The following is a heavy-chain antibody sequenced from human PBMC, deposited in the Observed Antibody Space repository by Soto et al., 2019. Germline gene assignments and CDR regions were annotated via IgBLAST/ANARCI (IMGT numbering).Heavy chain of an antibody. CDR1: GFTFSSYS. V-gene: IGHV3-48*01. CDR2: ISSSSSTI. Sequence: GGSLRLSCAASGFTFSSYSMNWARQAPGKGLEWVSYISSSSSTIYYADSVKGRFTISRDNAKNSLYLQMNSLRAEDTAVYYCARDLGSSWYPEYFQHWGQGTLVTVSS. CDR3: ARDLGSSWYPEYFQH. J-gene: IGHJ1*01. D-gene: IGHD6-13*01.